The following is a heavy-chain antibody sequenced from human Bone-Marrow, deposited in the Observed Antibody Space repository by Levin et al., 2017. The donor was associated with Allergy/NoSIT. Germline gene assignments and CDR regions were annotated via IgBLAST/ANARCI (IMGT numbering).Heavy chain of an antibody. D-gene: IGHD3-3*01. V-gene: IGHV3-30*04. CDR2: ISYDGSNK. CDR1: GFTFSSYA. CDR3: ARDRVLRFLEWSRRYYYYGMDV. J-gene: IGHJ6*02. Sequence: GGSLRLSCAASGFTFSSYAMHWVRQAPGKGLEWVAVISYDGSNKYYADSVKGRFTISRDNSKNTLYLQMNSLRAEDTAVYYCARDRVLRFLEWSRRYYYYGMDVWGQGTTVTVSS.